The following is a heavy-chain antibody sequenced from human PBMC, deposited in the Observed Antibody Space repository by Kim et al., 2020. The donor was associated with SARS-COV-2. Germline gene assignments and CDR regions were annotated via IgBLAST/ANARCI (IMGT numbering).Heavy chain of an antibody. Sequence: GGSLRLSCAASGFTFGSYWMTWVRQAPGKGLEWVANIKQDGTQQYYVDSVRGRFTVSRDGANMYLQMNSLRAEDTAVYYCARTLTGTTESFEYWGRGTPVTVSS. CDR1: GFTFGSYW. CDR2: IKQDGTQQ. CDR3: ARTLTGTTESFEY. J-gene: IGHJ1*01. V-gene: IGHV3-7*03. D-gene: IGHD3-9*01.